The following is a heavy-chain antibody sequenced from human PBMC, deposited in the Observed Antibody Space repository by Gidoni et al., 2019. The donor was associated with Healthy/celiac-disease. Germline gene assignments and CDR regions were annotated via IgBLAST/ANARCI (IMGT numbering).Heavy chain of an antibody. CDR2: IIPIFGTA. CDR3: ARGIYGDYHAEGEYYFDY. Sequence: QVQLVQSGAEVKKPGSSVTVSCKASGGTFSSYAISWVRQAPGQGLEWMGGIIPIFGTANYAQKFQGRVTITADESTSTAYMELSSLRSEDTAVYYCARGIYGDYHAEGEYYFDYWGQGTLVTVSS. D-gene: IGHD4-17*01. CDR1: GGTFSSYA. J-gene: IGHJ4*02. V-gene: IGHV1-69*01.